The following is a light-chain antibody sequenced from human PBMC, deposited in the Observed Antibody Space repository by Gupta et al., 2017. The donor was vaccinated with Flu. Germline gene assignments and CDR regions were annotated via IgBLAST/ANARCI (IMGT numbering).Light chain of an antibody. CDR1: KIGSRS. Sequence: SYVLTQPPSVSVAPGRTARISCGGNKIGSRSVHWYQQKPGQAPVLVVYDDSDRPSGIPERFSGANSVNTATLTITRVEAGDEADYSCQVWETTTDLVPFGGGTKLTVL. J-gene: IGLJ3*02. CDR2: DDS. V-gene: IGLV3-21*02. CDR3: QVWETTTDLVP.